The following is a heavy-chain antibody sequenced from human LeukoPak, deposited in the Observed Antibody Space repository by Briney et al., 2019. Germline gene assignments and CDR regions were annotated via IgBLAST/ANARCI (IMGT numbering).Heavy chain of an antibody. CDR1: GGTFSSYA. CDR2: IIPIFGTA. CDR3: ARVKANWGPKGTPNYYYYMDV. D-gene: IGHD7-27*01. Sequence: GASVKVSCKASGGTFSSYAISWVRQAPGQGLEWMGGIIPIFGTANYAQKFQGRITITTDESTSTAYMELSSLRSEDTAVYYCARVKANWGPKGTPNYYYYMDVWGQGTMVTVSS. J-gene: IGHJ6*03. V-gene: IGHV1-69*05.